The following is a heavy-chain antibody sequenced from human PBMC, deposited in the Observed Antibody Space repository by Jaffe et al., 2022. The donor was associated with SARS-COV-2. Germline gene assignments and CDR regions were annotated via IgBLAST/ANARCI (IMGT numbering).Heavy chain of an antibody. V-gene: IGHV3-9*01. D-gene: IGHD1-26*01. J-gene: IGHJ6*02. CDR1: GFTFDDYA. Sequence: EVQLVESGGGLVQPGRSLRLSCAASGFTFDDYAMHWVRQAPGKGLEWVSGISWNSGSIGYADSVKGRFTISRDNAKNSLYLQMNSLRAEDTALYYCAKDSEHWYSLLGGMDVWGQGTTVTVSS. CDR2: ISWNSGSI. CDR3: AKDSEHWYSLLGGMDV.